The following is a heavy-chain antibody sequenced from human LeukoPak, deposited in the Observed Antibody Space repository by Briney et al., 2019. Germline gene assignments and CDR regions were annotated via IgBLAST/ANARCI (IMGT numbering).Heavy chain of an antibody. D-gene: IGHD3-22*01. CDR1: GFTFSSYS. CDR3: ARDRVFRPPYYYDSSGSPGAFDI. Sequence: GGSLRLSCAASGFTFSSYSMNWVRQAPGKGLEWVSYISSSSSTIYYADSVKGRFTISRDNAKNSLYLQMNSLRAEDTAVYYCARDRVFRPPYYYDSSGSPGAFDIWGQGTMVTVSS. V-gene: IGHV3-48*04. J-gene: IGHJ3*02. CDR2: ISSSSSTI.